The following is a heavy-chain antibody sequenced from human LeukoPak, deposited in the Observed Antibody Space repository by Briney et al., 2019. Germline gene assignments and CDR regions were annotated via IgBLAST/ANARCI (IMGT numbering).Heavy chain of an antibody. J-gene: IGHJ4*02. CDR1: GFTFSSYW. D-gene: IGHD3-22*01. Sequence: GGSLRLSCAASGFTFSSYWMHWVRQAPGKGLVWVSRINSDGSSTSYADSVKGRFTISRDNAKNTLYLQMNSLRAEDTAVYYCAKAFKAGKYYYDSSGYDYWGQGTLVTVSS. CDR3: AKAFKAGKYYYDSSGYDY. CDR2: INSDGSST. V-gene: IGHV3-74*01.